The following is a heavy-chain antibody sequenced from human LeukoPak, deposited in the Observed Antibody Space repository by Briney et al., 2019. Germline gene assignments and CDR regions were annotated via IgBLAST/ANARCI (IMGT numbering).Heavy chain of an antibody. D-gene: IGHD4-17*01. J-gene: IGHJ6*02. CDR2: IKQDGSEK. CDR3: ASCYGDYSYYYYGMDV. V-gene: IGHV3-7*01. Sequence: GGSLRLSCAASGFTFSSYWMSWVRQAPGKGLEWVANIKQDGSEKYYVDSVKGRFTISRDNAKNSLYLQMNSLRAEDTAVYYCASCYGDYSYYYYGMDVWGQGTTVTVSS. CDR1: GFTFSSYW.